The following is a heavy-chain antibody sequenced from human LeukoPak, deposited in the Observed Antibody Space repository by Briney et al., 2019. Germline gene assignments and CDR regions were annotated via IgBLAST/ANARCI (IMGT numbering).Heavy chain of an antibody. D-gene: IGHD3-22*01. CDR3: ATDFDDVNSNYYYIPEY. J-gene: IGHJ4*02. Sequence: GGSLRLSCAASGFDLSRNGMHWVRRAPGKGLEWVSFIGYDGSKTFYGDSVTGRFTISRDNSKNTLYLQMNSLRVEDTAMYYCATDFDDVNSNYYYIPEYWGQGVLVTVSS. V-gene: IGHV3-30*02. CDR1: GFDLSRNG. CDR2: IGYDGSKT.